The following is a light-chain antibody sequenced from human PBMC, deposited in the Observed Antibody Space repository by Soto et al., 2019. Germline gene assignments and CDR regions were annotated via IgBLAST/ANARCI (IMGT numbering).Light chain of an antibody. Sequence: EIVLTQSPGTLSLSPGERATLSCRASQSVSSSYLAWYQQKPGQAPRLLIYGASSRATGIPDRFSGSGSGTAFTLTISSLEPEDFAVYYCQQYRTFGQGTKVEIK. V-gene: IGKV3-20*01. CDR2: GAS. CDR1: QSVSSSY. CDR3: QQYRT. J-gene: IGKJ1*01.